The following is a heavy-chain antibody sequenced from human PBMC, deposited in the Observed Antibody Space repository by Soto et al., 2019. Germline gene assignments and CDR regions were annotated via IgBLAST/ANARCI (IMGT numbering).Heavy chain of an antibody. V-gene: IGHV4-39*01. CDR2: IYYSGTT. CDR3: ARHFPGGAVGYNYFREFDY. D-gene: IGHD5-18*01. CDR1: GGSISSSSYY. Sequence: QLQLQESGPGLVKPSETLSLTCTVSGGSISSSSYYWGWIRQPPGKGLEWIGSIYYSGTTYYNPSLESRVTMSVDTSKNQFSLNLSSVTAADTAVYFCARHFPGGAVGYNYFREFDYWGQGTLVTVSS. J-gene: IGHJ4*02.